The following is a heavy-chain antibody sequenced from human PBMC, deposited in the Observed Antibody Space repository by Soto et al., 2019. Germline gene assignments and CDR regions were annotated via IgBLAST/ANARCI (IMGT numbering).Heavy chain of an antibody. CDR2: HYSRGST. CDR1: GGSISSGGYY. D-gene: IGHD3-10*01. CDR3: ARDRGVRGSRAFDI. Sequence: SETLSLTCTVSGGSISSGGYYWSWIRQHPGKGLEWLGYHYSRGSTYYNPSLKSRVTISVDTSKNQFSLKLSSVTAADTAVYYCARDRGVRGSRAFDIWGQGTMVTVSS. V-gene: IGHV4-31*03. J-gene: IGHJ3*02.